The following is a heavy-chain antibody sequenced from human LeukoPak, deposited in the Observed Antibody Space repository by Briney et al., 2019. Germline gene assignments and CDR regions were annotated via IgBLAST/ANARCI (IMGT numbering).Heavy chain of an antibody. Sequence: SETLSLTCSVSGVSVTNYYWSWVRQPAGKRLEWIGRNYPTGDTIYNPSLKSRVTMSVDMSKNHLSLKLASVTAADAAVYYCARDLTARGSFDYWGQGILVSVSS. V-gene: IGHV4-4*07. CDR2: NYPTGDT. J-gene: IGHJ4*02. CDR1: GVSVTNYY. CDR3: ARDLTARGSFDY. D-gene: IGHD3-16*01.